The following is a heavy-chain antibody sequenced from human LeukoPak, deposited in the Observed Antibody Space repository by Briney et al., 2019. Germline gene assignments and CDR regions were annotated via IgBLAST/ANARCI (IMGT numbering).Heavy chain of an antibody. CDR2: IKGGNGNT. J-gene: IGHJ4*02. D-gene: IGHD2-21*02. CDR3: TRGRWAATTASYYLDF. V-gene: IGHV1-3*01. CDR1: EYTLSQYA. Sequence: ASVKVSCKGSEYTLSQYAANWVRQTPGQRRVWVGWIKGGNGNTKTAHKFQDRLTIPRDTSASTAYMEMSSLTVEDAAVYYCTRGRWAATTASYYLDFWGQGNLVTVSS.